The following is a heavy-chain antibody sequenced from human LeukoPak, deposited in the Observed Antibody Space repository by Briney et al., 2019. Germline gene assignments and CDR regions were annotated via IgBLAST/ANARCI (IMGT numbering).Heavy chain of an antibody. CDR3: AKATSVTTLFDY. CDR1: GFMFSSYW. V-gene: IGHV3-23*01. D-gene: IGHD4-17*01. Sequence: GGSLRLSCAASGFMFSSYWMTWVRQAPGKGLEWVSSISGSGSGGSTYYADSVKGRFTISRDNSKNTLYLQMNSLRVEDAAVYYCAKATSVTTLFDYWGQGTLVTVSS. J-gene: IGHJ4*02. CDR2: ISGSGSGGST.